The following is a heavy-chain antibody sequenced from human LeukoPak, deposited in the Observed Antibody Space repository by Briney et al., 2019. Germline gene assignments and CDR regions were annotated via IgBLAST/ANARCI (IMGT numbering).Heavy chain of an antibody. J-gene: IGHJ3*02. D-gene: IGHD3-3*01. CDR1: GYTFTGYY. Sequence: ASVKVSCKASGYTFTGYYMHWVRQAPGQGLEWMGWINPSSGGTNYAQKFQGRVTMTRDTSSSTAYMELSRLRFDDTVVYYCARGPRITIFGVVMANDAFDIWGQGTMVTVSS. V-gene: IGHV1-2*02. CDR2: INPSSGGT. CDR3: ARGPRITIFGVVMANDAFDI.